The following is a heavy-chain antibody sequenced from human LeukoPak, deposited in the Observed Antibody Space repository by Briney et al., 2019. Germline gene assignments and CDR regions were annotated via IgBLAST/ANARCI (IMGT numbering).Heavy chain of an antibody. D-gene: IGHD3-3*01. V-gene: IGHV3-30-3*01. J-gene: IGHJ4*02. CDR3: ARDSRTIFGVLTS. Sequence: GGSLRLSCAASGFTFSSYAMHWVRQAPGKGLEWVAVISYDGSNKYYADSVKGRFTISRDNSKNTLYLQMNSLRAEDTAVYYCARDSRTIFGVLTSWGQGTLVTVSS. CDR2: ISYDGSNK. CDR1: GFTFSSYA.